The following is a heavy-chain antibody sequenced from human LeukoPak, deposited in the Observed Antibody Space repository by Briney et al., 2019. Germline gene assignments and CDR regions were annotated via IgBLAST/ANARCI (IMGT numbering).Heavy chain of an antibody. V-gene: IGHV6-1*01. CDR1: RDSVFSNTAA. J-gene: IGHJ4*02. D-gene: IGHD2-15*01. CDR2: TFYRSKWYN. CDR3: ARDGWPAFDY. Sequence: SQTLSLTCAISRDSVFSNTAAWKWIRQSPSRGLEWLGRTFYRSKWYNDYAVSVKSRITINPDTSKNQFSLQLNSVTPEDTAVYYCARDGWPAFDYWGQGTLVTVSS.